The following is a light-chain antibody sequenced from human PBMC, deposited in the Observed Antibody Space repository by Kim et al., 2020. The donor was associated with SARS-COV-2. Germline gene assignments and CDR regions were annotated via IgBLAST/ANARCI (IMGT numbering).Light chain of an antibody. Sequence: VSPGERAPLSCRASQSVSSNLAWYQQEPGQAPRLLIYGASTRATGIPARFSVSGSGTEFTLTISSLQSEDFAVYYCQQYNNWPPTFGQGTKVDI. V-gene: IGKV3-15*01. CDR2: GAS. CDR1: QSVSSN. J-gene: IGKJ1*01. CDR3: QQYNNWPPT.